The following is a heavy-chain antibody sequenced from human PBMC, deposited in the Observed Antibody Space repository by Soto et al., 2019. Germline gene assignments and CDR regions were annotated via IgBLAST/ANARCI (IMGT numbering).Heavy chain of an antibody. CDR3: AREVRDGLLPDY. J-gene: IGHJ4*02. CDR2: ISYDGSNK. Sequence: FPRLSCSASGFTFSSDAMHWVRQAPGKGLEWVAVISYDGSNKYYADSVKGRFTISRDNSKNTLYLQMNSLRAEDTAVYYCAREVRDGLLPDYWGQGTLVTVSS. CDR1: GFTFSSDA. V-gene: IGHV3-30-3*01.